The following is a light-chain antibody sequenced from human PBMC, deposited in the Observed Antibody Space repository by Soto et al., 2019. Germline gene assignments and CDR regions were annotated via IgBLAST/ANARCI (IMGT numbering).Light chain of an antibody. V-gene: IGKV1-39*01. J-gene: IGKJ1*01. CDR2: AAS. CDR1: QTIGSY. Sequence: TLYPASLSATVGDRVTITCRASQTIGSYLNWYQQKPGKAPKVLIYAASSLQSGVPSRFSGSGSVTGFTLTICSLRLEDCASYCSPQPNNAPWRSGQGTTVDIK. CDR3: PQPNNAPWR.